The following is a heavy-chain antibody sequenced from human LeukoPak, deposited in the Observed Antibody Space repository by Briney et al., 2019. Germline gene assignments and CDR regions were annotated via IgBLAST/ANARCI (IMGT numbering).Heavy chain of an antibody. CDR2: IYYSGST. CDR1: GGSISGSSYY. CDR3: AREKSGSGLVFDY. J-gene: IGHJ4*02. V-gene: IGHV4-39*07. D-gene: IGHD6-25*01. Sequence: SETLSLTCTVSGGSISGSSYYWGWNRQPPGKGLEWIGSIYYSGSTYYNPSLKSRVTISVDTSKNQFSLKLSSVTAADTAVYYCAREKSGSGLVFDYWGQGTLVTVSS.